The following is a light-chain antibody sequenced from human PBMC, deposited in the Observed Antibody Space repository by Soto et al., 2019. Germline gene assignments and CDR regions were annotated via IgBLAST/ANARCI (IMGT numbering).Light chain of an antibody. CDR2: GAS. V-gene: IGKV3-20*01. Sequence: LEQSPGTLSLTQGEKATLSFPLSQSVWGSYFTWEQQKPGQTPRLLIYGASSRATGIPDRFSGSGSGTDFTLTIIRLEAEDFAVYDCQQYGSSPWTFGQGTIVDI. J-gene: IGKJ1*01. CDR3: QQYGSSPWT. CDR1: QSVWGSY.